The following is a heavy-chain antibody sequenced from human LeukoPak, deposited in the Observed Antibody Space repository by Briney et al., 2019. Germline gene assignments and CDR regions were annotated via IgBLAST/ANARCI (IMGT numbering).Heavy chain of an antibody. CDR1: GGSISSYY. CDR3: ARDDILTGYYYGNWFDP. V-gene: IGHV4-59*12. D-gene: IGHD3-9*01. J-gene: IGHJ5*02. Sequence: SETLSLTCTVSGGSISSYYWSWIRQPLGKGLEWIGYIYYSGSTNYNPSLKSRVTISVDTSKNQFSLKLSSVTAADTAVYYCARDDILTGYYYGNWFDPWGQGTLVTVSS. CDR2: IYYSGST.